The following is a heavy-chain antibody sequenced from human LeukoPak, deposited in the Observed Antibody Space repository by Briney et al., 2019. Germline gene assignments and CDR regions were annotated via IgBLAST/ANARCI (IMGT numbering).Heavy chain of an antibody. CDR2: IRSNACGGTG. D-gene: IGHD3-10*01. V-gene: IGHV3-49*03. J-gene: IGHJ4*02. CDR3: SRDQYRYNYGSGSSGLFDY. Sequence: PGGSLRLSCAASGFTFSDYYMSWIRQAPGKGLEWVGFIRSNACGGTGEYDASVKGRFTITRDDSKSIDYLQMNSLKTEDTAVYYCSRDQYRYNYGSGSSGLFDYWGQGTLVTVSS. CDR1: GFTFSDYY.